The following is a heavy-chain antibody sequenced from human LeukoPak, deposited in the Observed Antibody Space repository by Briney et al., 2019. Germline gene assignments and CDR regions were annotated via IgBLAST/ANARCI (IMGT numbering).Heavy chain of an antibody. Sequence: ASVNVSCKASGYTFTSYAMNWVRPAPGQGLEWMGWINTNTGNPTYAQGFTGRFVFSLDTSVSTAYLQISSLKAEDTAVYYCARAVKQQLVPYYFDYWGQGTLVTVSS. D-gene: IGHD6-13*01. V-gene: IGHV7-4-1*02. CDR3: ARAVKQQLVPYYFDY. J-gene: IGHJ4*02. CDR2: INTNTGNP. CDR1: GYTFTSYA.